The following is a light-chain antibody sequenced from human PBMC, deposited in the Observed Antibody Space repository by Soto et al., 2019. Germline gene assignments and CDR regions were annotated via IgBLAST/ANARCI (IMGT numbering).Light chain of an antibody. V-gene: IGLV2-14*03. Sequence: QSALTQPASVSGSRGQSITISCTGTSSDVGGYDFVSWYQHHPGKGPKLLIYDVNNRPSGVSDRFSGSKSGNTASLTISGLQAEDEADYFCSSFTSTSSLVFGAGTKLTV. J-gene: IGLJ2*01. CDR1: SSDVGGYDF. CDR2: DVN. CDR3: SSFTSTSSLV.